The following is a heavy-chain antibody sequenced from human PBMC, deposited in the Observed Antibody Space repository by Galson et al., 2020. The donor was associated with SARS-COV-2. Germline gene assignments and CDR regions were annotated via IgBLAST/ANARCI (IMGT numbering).Heavy chain of an antibody. CDR3: ARLGHYNGNSGYYFYYFDY. J-gene: IGHJ4*02. Sequence: ASVKVSCKASGYTFTNYDINWVRQAPGQGLEWMGWMNPTSGKTGYAQKFQGKVTMTRDTSRNTAYMELNTLKSDDTAVYYCARLGHYNGNSGYYFYYFDYWGQGTLVAVSS. D-gene: IGHD3-22*01. CDR1: GYTFTNYD. CDR2: MNPTSGKT. V-gene: IGHV1-8*01.